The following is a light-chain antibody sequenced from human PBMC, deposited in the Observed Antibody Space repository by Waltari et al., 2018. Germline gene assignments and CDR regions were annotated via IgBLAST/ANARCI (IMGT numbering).Light chain of an antibody. CDR2: RIS. CDR1: QRLVHSSGRTH. J-gene: IGKJ1*01. CDR3: MQATQSPWT. Sequence: EIVMTQTQLSLPVTCGQPASISCKSSQRLVHSSGRTHLSWLQQRPGQPPRLLIYRISARVSGVPDRFSGSGAGTDFTLKISRVEGEDVGVYYCMQATQSPWTFGQGTKVEIK. V-gene: IGKV2-24*01.